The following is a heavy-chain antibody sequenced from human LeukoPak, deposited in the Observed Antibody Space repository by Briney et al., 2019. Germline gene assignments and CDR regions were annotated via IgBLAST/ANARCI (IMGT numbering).Heavy chain of an antibody. J-gene: IGHJ4*02. CDR3: ARLGDGDNLRYFDY. CDR1: GGSISSLY. CDR2: IYYTGST. V-gene: IGHV4-59*08. Sequence: SETLSLTCSVSGGSISSLYWSWIRQPPGEGLEWIGYIYYTGSTNYNPSLKSRVTMFVDMSKNQFSLRLSSVTAADTAVYYCARLGDGDNLRYFDYWGQGTLVTVSS. D-gene: IGHD5-24*01.